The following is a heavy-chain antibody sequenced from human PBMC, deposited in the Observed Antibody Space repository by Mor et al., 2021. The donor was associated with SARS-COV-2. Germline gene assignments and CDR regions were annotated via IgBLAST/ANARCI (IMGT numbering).Heavy chain of an antibody. CDR3: ARGNGITIFGVVIIASYYFDY. V-gene: IGHV3-7*03. J-gene: IGHJ4*02. Sequence: YVDSVKGRFTISRDNAKNSLYLLMNSLRAEDTAVYYCARGNGITIFGVVIIASYYFDYWGQGTLVTVSS. D-gene: IGHD3-3*01.